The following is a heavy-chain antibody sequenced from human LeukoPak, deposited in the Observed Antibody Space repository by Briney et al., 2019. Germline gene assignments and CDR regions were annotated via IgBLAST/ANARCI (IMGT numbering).Heavy chain of an antibody. V-gene: IGHV3-23*01. CDR1: GFTFSSYA. CDR3: AKNEVAGYCSGGSCLRHFDF. CDR2: ISGSGASA. J-gene: IGHJ4*02. Sequence: GGSLRLSCAASGFTFSSYAMSWVRQAPGKGLEWVSAISGSGASAYYADSVKGRFTISRDNSKNTLYLQMNSLRAEDTAIYYCAKNEVAGYCSGGSCLRHFDFWGQGTLVTVSS. D-gene: IGHD2-15*01.